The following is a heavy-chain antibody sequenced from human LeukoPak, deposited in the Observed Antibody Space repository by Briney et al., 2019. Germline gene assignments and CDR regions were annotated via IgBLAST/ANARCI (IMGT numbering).Heavy chain of an antibody. CDR1: GFTFDDYG. V-gene: IGHV3-20*04. Sequence: GGSLRLSCAASGFTFDDYGMSWVRQAPGKGLEWVSGINWNGGSTGYADSVKGRFTISRDNAKNSLYLQMNSLRAEDTALYYCARGALYYDILTGYQSDYWGQGTRVTASS. CDR3: ARGALYYDILTGYQSDY. D-gene: IGHD3-9*01. CDR2: INWNGGST. J-gene: IGHJ4*02.